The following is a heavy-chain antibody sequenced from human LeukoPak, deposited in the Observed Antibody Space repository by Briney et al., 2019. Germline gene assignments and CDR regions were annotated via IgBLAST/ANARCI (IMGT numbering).Heavy chain of an antibody. CDR2: IYHSGST. Sequence: PSETLSLTCAVSGYSISSGYYWGWIRQPPGKGLEWIGSIYHSGSTYYNPSLKSRVTISVDTSKNQFSLKLSSVTAAGTAVYYCARGAEYCSSTSCYDAFDIWGQGTMVTVSS. V-gene: IGHV4-38-2*01. D-gene: IGHD2-2*01. CDR3: ARGAEYCSSTSCYDAFDI. J-gene: IGHJ3*02. CDR1: GYSISSGYY.